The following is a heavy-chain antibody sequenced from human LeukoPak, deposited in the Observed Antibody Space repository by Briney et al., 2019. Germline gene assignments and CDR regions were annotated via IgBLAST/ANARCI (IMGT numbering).Heavy chain of an antibody. CDR3: ARQHIAVAGTSDY. Sequence: PGGSLRLSCAASGFTFSNYWMTWVRQAPEKGLEWVANIKQDGSEKYYVDSVKGRFTISRGNAKNSLYLQMNSLRAEDTAVYYCARQHIAVAGTSDYWGQGTLVTVSS. CDR1: GFTFSNYW. J-gene: IGHJ4*02. D-gene: IGHD6-19*01. CDR2: IKQDGSEK. V-gene: IGHV3-7*01.